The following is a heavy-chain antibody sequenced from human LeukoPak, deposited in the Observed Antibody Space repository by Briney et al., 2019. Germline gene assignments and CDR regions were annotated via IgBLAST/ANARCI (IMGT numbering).Heavy chain of an antibody. V-gene: IGHV3-23*01. Sequence: GGSLRLSCATSEFSFGGYAVSGVGQAPGRGLDWVSAISGSGSTTYYADSVRGRFSISRDNSGNTLYLQMNSLSAEDTAVYYCAKAFRGYTGSYFDYWGQGTLVTVSS. J-gene: IGHJ4*02. CDR2: ISGSGSTT. CDR3: AKAFRGYTGSYFDY. D-gene: IGHD1-26*01. CDR1: EFSFGGYA.